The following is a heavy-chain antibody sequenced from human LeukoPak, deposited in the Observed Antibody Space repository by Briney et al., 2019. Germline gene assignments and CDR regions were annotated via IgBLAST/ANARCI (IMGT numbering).Heavy chain of an antibody. CDR1: GFTFSSYG. CDR3: ARDVGSYYGSGTYYSYNWFDP. Sequence: GGSLRLSCAASGFTFSSYGMRWVRQAPGKGLEWVAVIWYDGSNKYYADSVKGRFTISRDNSKNTLYLQMNSLRAEDTAVYYCARDVGSYYGSGTYYSYNWFDPWGQGTLVTVSS. D-gene: IGHD3-10*01. V-gene: IGHV3-33*01. CDR2: IWYDGSNK. J-gene: IGHJ5*02.